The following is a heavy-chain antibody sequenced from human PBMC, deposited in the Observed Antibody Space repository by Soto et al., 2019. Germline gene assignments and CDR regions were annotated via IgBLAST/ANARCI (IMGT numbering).Heavy chain of an antibody. Sequence: GGSLRLSCAASGFTFRSYRMNRVRQAPGKGLEWVSYISSSSSIIYYADPVKGRFTISRDNAKNSLDLQMNSLRAEDTAVYYCAREETMGPLGNWGQGTLVTVSS. CDR2: ISSSSSII. J-gene: IGHJ4*02. CDR1: GFTFRSYR. D-gene: IGHD3-10*01. V-gene: IGHV3-48*01. CDR3: AREETMGPLGN.